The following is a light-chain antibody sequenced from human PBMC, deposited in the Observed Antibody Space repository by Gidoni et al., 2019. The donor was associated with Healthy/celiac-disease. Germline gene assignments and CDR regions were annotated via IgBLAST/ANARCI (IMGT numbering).Light chain of an antibody. CDR3: CSYAGSSTWV. CDR1: SRDVGSYNL. Sequence: QPALTQRASVSVSPRLSITISCPGTSRDVGSYNLVSWYQQHPGKAPKLRIYEVSKRPSGVSNRFSGSKSGNTASLTISGLQAEDEADYYCCSYAGSSTWVFGGGTKLTVL. V-gene: IGLV2-23*02. J-gene: IGLJ3*02. CDR2: EVS.